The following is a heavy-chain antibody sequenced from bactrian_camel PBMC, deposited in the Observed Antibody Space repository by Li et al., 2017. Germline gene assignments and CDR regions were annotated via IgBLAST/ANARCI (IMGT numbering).Heavy chain of an antibody. J-gene: IGHJ4*01. CDR2: IYIGDSST. V-gene: IGHV3S6*01. CDR1: ELSYSTAC. D-gene: IGHD3*01. CDR3: AARPEGPIVVGVGATCISRRESPYSY. Sequence: HVQLVESGGESVQAGGSLRLSCAASELSYSTACMSWFRQAPGQEREWVAGIYIGDSSTYYADSVKGRFTISLDGTKRTTWLQMNGLTPEDTATYYCAARPEGPIVVGVGATCISRRESPYSYWGRWTQVTVS.